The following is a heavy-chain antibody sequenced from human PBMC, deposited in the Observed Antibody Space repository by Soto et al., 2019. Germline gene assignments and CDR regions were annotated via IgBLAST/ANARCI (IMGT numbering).Heavy chain of an antibody. CDR1: GGSISSYY. CDR3: ARGLFHGSPHYGMDV. D-gene: IGHD3-10*01. Sequence: QVQLQESGPGLVKPSETLSLTCTVSGGSISSYYWSWIRQPPGKGLVWIGYIYYSGSTNYNPSLKSRVTISVDTSKNQFSLKLSSVTAADTAVYYCARGLFHGSPHYGMDVWGQGTTVTVSS. V-gene: IGHV4-59*01. J-gene: IGHJ6*02. CDR2: IYYSGST.